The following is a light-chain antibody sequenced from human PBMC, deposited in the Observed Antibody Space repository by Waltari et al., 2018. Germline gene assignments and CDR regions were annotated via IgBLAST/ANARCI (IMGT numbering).Light chain of an antibody. CDR3: MQGSQWPYT. J-gene: IGKJ2*01. CDR1: QSLVLSDGNTC. V-gene: IGKV2-30*01. CDR2: KVS. Sequence: DVVMTQSPLSLSVSLGQPASISCRSSQSLVLSDGNTCLNWFQQRPGQNPRHLICKVSDRESGVPDRFSGSGSGTDFTLKISRVEAEDVGVYYCMQGSQWPYTFGQGTKLEIK.